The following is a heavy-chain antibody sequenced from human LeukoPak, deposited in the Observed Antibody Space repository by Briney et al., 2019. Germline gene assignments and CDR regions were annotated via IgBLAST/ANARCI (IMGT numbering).Heavy chain of an antibody. J-gene: IGHJ4*02. CDR1: GGSINSFY. CDR3: ARHVSGIYGSRGDFDY. D-gene: IGHD3-10*01. Sequence: SEPLSLTCFVSGGSINSFYWSWLRQPPGKGLEWIGYIHSNGGTNYNPSLKSRVTMSVDTSKNQFSLKLNSVTAADSAVYFCARHVSGIYGSRGDFDYWGQGTLVTVSS. CDR2: IHSNGGT. V-gene: IGHV4-59*08.